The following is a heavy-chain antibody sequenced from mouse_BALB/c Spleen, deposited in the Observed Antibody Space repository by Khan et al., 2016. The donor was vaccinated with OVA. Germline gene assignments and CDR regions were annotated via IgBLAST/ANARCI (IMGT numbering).Heavy chain of an antibody. V-gene: IGHV1-7*01. CDR3: ARRGLRWDFDY. J-gene: IGHJ2*01. D-gene: IGHD1-1*01. CDR1: GYTFINYW. CDR2: INPSTGYT. Sequence: QLQESGAELAKPGASVKMSCKASGYTFINYWILWVKQRPGQGLEWIGYINPSTGYTEYNQNFKDKATLTADKTSSTAYMQLSSLTSEDSAVYYCARRGLRWDFDYWGQGTTLTVSS.